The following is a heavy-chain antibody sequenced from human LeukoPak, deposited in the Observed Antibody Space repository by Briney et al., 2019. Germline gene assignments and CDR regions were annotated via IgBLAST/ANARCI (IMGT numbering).Heavy chain of an antibody. CDR2: ISAYNGNT. J-gene: IGHJ5*02. V-gene: IGHV1-18*01. D-gene: IGHD1-26*01. CDR1: GYTFTSYG. Sequence: ASVKVSCKASGYTFTSYGISWVRQAPGQGLEWMGWISAYNGNTNYAQKFQGRVTMARDMSTSTDYMELSSLRSEDTAIYYCARDNSVGDNAWWFDPWGQGTLVTVSS. CDR3: ARDNSVGDNAWWFDP.